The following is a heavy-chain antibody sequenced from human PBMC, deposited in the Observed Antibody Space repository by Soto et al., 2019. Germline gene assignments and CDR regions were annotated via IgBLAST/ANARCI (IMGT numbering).Heavy chain of an antibody. CDR1: GGTFSSYA. CDR2: IIPIFGTA. Sequence: SVKVSCKASGGTFSSYAISWVRQAPGQGLEWMGGIIPIFGTANYAQKFQGRVTITADESTSTAYMELSSPRSEDTAVYYCARARLATMIVLPPDAFDIWGQGTMVTVSS. V-gene: IGHV1-69*13. CDR3: ARARLATMIVLPPDAFDI. D-gene: IGHD3-22*01. J-gene: IGHJ3*02.